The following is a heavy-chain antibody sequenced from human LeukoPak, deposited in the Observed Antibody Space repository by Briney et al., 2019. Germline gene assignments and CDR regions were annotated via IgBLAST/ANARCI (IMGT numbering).Heavy chain of an antibody. D-gene: IGHD6-19*01. J-gene: IGHJ3*02. CDR2: INKSGGSA. V-gene: IGHV3-23*01. Sequence: PGGSLRLSCAASGFTFSSYAMSWVRQAPGKGLEWVSIINKSGGSANYADSVKGRFTISRDNSKNTLYLQMNSLRAEDTAVYYCAKLVQQWLQVGAFDIWGQGTMVTVSS. CDR3: AKLVQQWLQVGAFDI. CDR1: GFTFSSYA.